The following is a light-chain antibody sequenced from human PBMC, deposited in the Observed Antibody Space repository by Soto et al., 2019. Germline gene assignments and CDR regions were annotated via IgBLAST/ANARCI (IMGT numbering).Light chain of an antibody. CDR1: HDITSY. CDR3: QKCDYLPI. V-gene: IGKV1-33*01. Sequence: DIQMTQSPSSLSASVGDRVTITCQASHDITSYLNWYQHKPGKAPKLLIYDASILEAGVPSRFSGSGSATDFTITIIRLRPEDVATYYCQKCDYLPIFGPGTTVDFK. CDR2: DAS. J-gene: IGKJ3*01.